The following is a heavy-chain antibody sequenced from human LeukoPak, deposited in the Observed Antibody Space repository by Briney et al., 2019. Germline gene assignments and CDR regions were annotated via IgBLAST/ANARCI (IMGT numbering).Heavy chain of an antibody. CDR1: GFTFSVAA. V-gene: IGHV3-23*01. Sequence: GGSLRLSCAASGFTFSVAAMTWVRQAPGKGLEWVSLIGASGESTYYADSVKGRFTISRDNSKNTLYLQMNSLRAEDTAVYYCARSSFNDYDSSGYSYWGQGTLVTVSS. CDR2: IGASGEST. D-gene: IGHD3-22*01. J-gene: IGHJ4*02. CDR3: ARSSFNDYDSSGYSY.